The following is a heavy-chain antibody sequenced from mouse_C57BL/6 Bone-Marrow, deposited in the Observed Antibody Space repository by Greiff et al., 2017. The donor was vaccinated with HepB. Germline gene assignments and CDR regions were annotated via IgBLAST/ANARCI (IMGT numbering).Heavy chain of an antibody. J-gene: IGHJ2*01. V-gene: IGHV2-2*01. D-gene: IGHD2-4*01. Sequence: QVQLQQSGPGLVQPSQSLSITCTVSGFSLTSYGVHWVRQSPGKGLEWLGVIWSGGSTDYNAAFISRLSISKDNSKSQVFFKMNSLQADDTAIYYCARNSEGYDYDDEGDYFDYWGQGTTLTVSS. CDR2: IWSGGST. CDR3: ARNSEGYDYDDEGDYFDY. CDR1: GFSLTSYG.